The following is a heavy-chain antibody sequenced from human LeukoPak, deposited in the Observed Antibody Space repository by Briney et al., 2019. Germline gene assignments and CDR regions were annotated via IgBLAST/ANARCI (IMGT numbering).Heavy chain of an antibody. V-gene: IGHV3-9*01. CDR3: ARGDSSGWYQGAFDI. Sequence: GGSLRLSCAASGFTFDDYSMHWVRQAPGKGLEWVSGISWNNGNIDYADSVKGRFTISRDNAKNSLYLQMNSLRAEDTALYYCARGDSSGWYQGAFDIWGQGTMVTVSS. D-gene: IGHD6-19*01. J-gene: IGHJ3*02. CDR1: GFTFDDYS. CDR2: ISWNNGNI.